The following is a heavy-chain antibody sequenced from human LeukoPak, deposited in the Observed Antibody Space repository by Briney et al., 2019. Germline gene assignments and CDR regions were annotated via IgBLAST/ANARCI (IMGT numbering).Heavy chain of an antibody. CDR2: IFPGDSNT. CDR1: EYSFATYW. V-gene: IGHV5-51*01. Sequence: GESLKISCKGSEYSFATYWIGWVRQMPGQGLEWMGIIFPGDSNTRYSPSFQGQVTISDDKSNSTAYLQWSSLKASDTAIYYCASEYCSGGNCYFDYWGQGTLVTVSS. J-gene: IGHJ4*02. D-gene: IGHD2-15*01. CDR3: ASEYCSGGNCYFDY.